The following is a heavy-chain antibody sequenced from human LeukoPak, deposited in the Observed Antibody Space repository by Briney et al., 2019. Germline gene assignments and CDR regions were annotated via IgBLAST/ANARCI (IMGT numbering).Heavy chain of an antibody. Sequence: GRSLRLSCAASGFTFSSYGMHWARQAPGKGLEWVAVISYDGSNKYYADSVKGRFTIFRDNSKNTLYLQMNSLRAEDTAVYYCAKGGGIVVVPAALPVDYWGQGTLVTVSS. CDR3: AKGGGIVVVPAALPVDY. V-gene: IGHV3-30*18. CDR2: ISYDGSNK. CDR1: GFTFSSYG. J-gene: IGHJ4*02. D-gene: IGHD2-2*01.